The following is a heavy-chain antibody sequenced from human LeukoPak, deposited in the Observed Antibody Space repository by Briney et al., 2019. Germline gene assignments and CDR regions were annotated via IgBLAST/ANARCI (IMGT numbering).Heavy chain of an antibody. J-gene: IGHJ4*02. V-gene: IGHV3-23*01. CDR2: ISGSGGNT. Sequence: GGTLRLSCAASGFTFSSYAMNWVRQAPGKGLEWVSSISGSGGNTYYADSVKGRFTISRDNSKNTLYLQMNSLRAEDPAVYYCAISGGYWAWAHWGQGTLVTVSS. CDR3: AISGGYWAWAH. D-gene: IGHD1-26*01. CDR1: GFTFSSYA.